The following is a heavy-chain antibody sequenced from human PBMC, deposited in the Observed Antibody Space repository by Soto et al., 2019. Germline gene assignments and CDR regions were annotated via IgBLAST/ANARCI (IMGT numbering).Heavy chain of an antibody. V-gene: IGHV4-59*01. CDR2: FYHSGST. CDR1: GGSISSYY. J-gene: IGHJ6*02. Sequence: QVQPQESGPRLVKPSETLSLTCTVSGGSISSYYWGWIRQPPGKGLEWIGNFYHSGSTNYNPSLKSRVTIPFDTSKNQFSLKLTSVTAADTAVYYCARDFSGWGYYYGLDVWGQGTTVTVSS. D-gene: IGHD6-19*01. CDR3: ARDFSGWGYYYGLDV.